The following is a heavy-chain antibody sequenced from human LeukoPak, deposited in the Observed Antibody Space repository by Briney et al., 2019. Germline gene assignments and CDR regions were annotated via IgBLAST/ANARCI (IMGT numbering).Heavy chain of an antibody. Sequence: PSETLSLTCTVSGGSISSYYWSWIRQPPGKGLEWIGYIYYSGSTNYNPSLKSRVTISVDTSKNQFSLKLSSVTAADTAVYYCARAGCSGGSCYEYYYYYYYMDVWGKGTTVTVPS. V-gene: IGHV4-59*01. D-gene: IGHD2-15*01. J-gene: IGHJ6*03. CDR2: IYYSGST. CDR3: ARAGCSGGSCYEYYYYYYYMDV. CDR1: GGSISSYY.